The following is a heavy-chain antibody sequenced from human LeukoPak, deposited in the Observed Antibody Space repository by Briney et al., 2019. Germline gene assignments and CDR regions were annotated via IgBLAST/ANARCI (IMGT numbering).Heavy chain of an antibody. CDR2: IRYDGSNK. V-gene: IGHV3-30*02. CDR3: AKDHLRYCSSTSCSAPYDY. D-gene: IGHD2-2*01. CDR1: GFTFSSYG. J-gene: IGHJ4*02. Sequence: GGSLRLSCAASGFTFSSYGMHWVRQAPGKGLEWVAFIRYDGSNKYYADSVKGQFTISRDNSKNTLYLQMNSLRAEDTAVCYCAKDHLRYCSSTSCSAPYDYWGQGTLVTVSS.